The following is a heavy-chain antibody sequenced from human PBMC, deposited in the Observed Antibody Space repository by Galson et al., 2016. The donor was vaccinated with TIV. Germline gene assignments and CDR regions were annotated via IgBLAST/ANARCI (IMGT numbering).Heavy chain of an antibody. CDR2: INPNSGGT. D-gene: IGHD1/OR15-1a*01. CDR3: AKIGQEHDAFDI. CDR1: GYTFTEYY. V-gene: IGHV1-2*04. Sequence: SVKVSCKASGYTFTEYYIHWVRQAPGRGLEWMGWINPNSGGTMYAQKFQGWVTMTRDTSITTAYMELSRLKSDDTAVYYCAKIGQEHDAFDIWGQGTMVTVSS. J-gene: IGHJ3*02.